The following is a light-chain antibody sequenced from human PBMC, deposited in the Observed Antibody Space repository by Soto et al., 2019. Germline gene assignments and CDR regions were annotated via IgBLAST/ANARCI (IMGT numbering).Light chain of an antibody. CDR2: TAS. V-gene: IGKV1-8*01. CDR1: QDISYY. Sequence: AIRMTQSPSSFSASTGDRVTITCRASQDISYYLAWYQQKPGKAPKLLIYTASNLQSGVPSRFSGSGSGTHFTLTISGLQSEDFATYYCQQYYSYPALTFGGGTKLEIK. CDR3: QQYYSYPALT. J-gene: IGKJ4*01.